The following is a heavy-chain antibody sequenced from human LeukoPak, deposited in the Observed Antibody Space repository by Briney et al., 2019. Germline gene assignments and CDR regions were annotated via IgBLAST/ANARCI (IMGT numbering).Heavy chain of an antibody. J-gene: IGHJ4*02. D-gene: IGHD3-22*01. V-gene: IGHV1-46*01. CDR3: ARTDIDYYDSSGYYYFDY. CDR1: GYTFTSYY. CDR2: INPSGGST. Sequence: ASVKVSCKASGYTFTSYYMHWVRQAPGQGLEWMGIINPSGGSTGYAQKFQGRVTMTRDMSTSTAYMELSRLRSDDTAVYYCARTDIDYYDSSGYYYFDYWGQGTLVTVSS.